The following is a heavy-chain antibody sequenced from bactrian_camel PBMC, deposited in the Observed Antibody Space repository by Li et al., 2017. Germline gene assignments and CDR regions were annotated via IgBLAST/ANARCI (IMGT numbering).Heavy chain of an antibody. CDR1: GVDFSRYC. CDR2: IDSIGRTT. Sequence: HVQLVESGGGSVQAGGSLRLSCVASGVDFSRYCMGWFRQTPGKEREGVAVIDSIGRTTRYADSVKGRFTISISEDNAKNTLYLQMNGLKPEDTAMYYCAAETPRGYCSGALGVEYYDYWGQGTQVTVS. CDR3: AAETPRGYCSGALGVEYYDY. V-gene: IGHV3S26*01. J-gene: IGHJ4*01. D-gene: IGHD2*01.